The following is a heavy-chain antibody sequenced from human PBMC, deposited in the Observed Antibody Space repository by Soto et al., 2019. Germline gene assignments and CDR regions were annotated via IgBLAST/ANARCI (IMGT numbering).Heavy chain of an antibody. CDR2: INPSGGST. CDR1: GYTFTSYY. V-gene: IGHV1-46*01. Sequence: ASVKVSCKASGYTFTSYYMHWVRQAPGQGLEWMGIINPSGGSTSYAQKIQGRVTMTRDTSTSTVYMELSSLISDDTAVYFCARSLLDEYSSSWRSAYYGMDVWGQGTTVTVSS. D-gene: IGHD2-2*01. CDR3: ARSLLDEYSSSWRSAYYGMDV. J-gene: IGHJ6*02.